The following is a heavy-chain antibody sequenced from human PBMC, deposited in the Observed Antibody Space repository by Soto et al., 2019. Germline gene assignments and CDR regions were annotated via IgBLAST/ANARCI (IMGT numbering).Heavy chain of an antibody. V-gene: IGHV4-34*01. J-gene: IGHJ6*02. CDR2: INHSGST. D-gene: IGHD1-1*01. Sequence: SETLSLTCAVYGGSFSGYYWSWIRQPPGKGLEWIGEINHSGSTNYNPSLKSRVTISVDTSKNQFSLKLSSVTAADTAVYYCARLDWNYYYYYGMDVWGQGTTVTVSS. CDR3: ARLDWNYYYYYGMDV. CDR1: GGSFSGYY.